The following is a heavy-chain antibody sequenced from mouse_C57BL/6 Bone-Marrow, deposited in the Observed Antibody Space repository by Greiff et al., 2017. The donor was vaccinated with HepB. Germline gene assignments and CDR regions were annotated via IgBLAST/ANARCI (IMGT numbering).Heavy chain of an antibody. CDR2: IDPNSGGT. J-gene: IGHJ2*01. D-gene: IGHD1-1*01. CDR1: GYTFTSYW. V-gene: IGHV1-72*01. Sequence: QVHVKQPGAELVKPGASVKLSCKASGYTFTSYWMHWVKQRPGRGLGWIGRIDPNSGGTKYNEKFKSKATLTVDKPSSTAYMQLSSLTSEDSAVYYCARDYYYGSSYVHFDYWGQGTTLTVSS. CDR3: ARDYYYGSSYVHFDY.